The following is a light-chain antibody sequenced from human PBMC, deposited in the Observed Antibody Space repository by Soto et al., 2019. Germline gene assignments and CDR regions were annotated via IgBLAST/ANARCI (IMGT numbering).Light chain of an antibody. CDR2: GAS. Sequence: EIVLTQSPGTLSLSPGERATLSCRASHRVSSNFFAWYKQKPGQAPRLLIYGASSRATDIPDRFSGSGSGTDFTLAISRLEPEDFAVYYCQQYGSSPWTFGQGTKVEI. CDR1: HRVSSNF. J-gene: IGKJ1*01. CDR3: QQYGSSPWT. V-gene: IGKV3-20*01.